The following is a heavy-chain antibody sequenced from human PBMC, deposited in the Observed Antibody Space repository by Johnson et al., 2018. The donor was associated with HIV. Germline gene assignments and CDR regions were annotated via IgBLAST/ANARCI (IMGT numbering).Heavy chain of an antibody. J-gene: IGHJ3*02. D-gene: IGHD6-13*01. V-gene: IGHV3-30-3*01. CDR3: ARGQRSSWYPVNAFDI. CDR2: ISYDGNNK. Sequence: QVQLVESGGGVVQPGRSLRLSCAASGFTFSSYAMHWVRQAPGKGLEWVAIISYDGNNKYYADSVKGRFTISRDNSKNTLYLQMNSLRLEDTALYYCARGQRSSWYPVNAFDIWGQGTMVTVSS. CDR1: GFTFSSYA.